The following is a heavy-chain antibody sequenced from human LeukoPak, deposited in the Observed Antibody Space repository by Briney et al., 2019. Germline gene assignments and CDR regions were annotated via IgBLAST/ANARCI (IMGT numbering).Heavy chain of an antibody. Sequence: GGSLRLSCAASGFSFSIYWMYWVRQVPGKGLVWVSRINPDGSTTNYADSVKGRFTISRDNAKNTLYLQMNSLRVEDTAVYYCARQYCSSTSCLGPLFDYWGQGTLVTVSS. V-gene: IGHV3-74*01. D-gene: IGHD2-2*01. J-gene: IGHJ4*02. CDR1: GFSFSIYW. CDR2: INPDGSTT. CDR3: ARQYCSSTSCLGPLFDY.